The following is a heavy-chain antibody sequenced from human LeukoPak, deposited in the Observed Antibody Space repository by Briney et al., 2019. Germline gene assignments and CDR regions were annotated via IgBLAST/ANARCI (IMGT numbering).Heavy chain of an antibody. CDR1: GYTLTTHY. D-gene: IGHD3-22*01. V-gene: IGHV1-46*01. Sequence: ASVKVSCKASGYTLTTHYIHWVRQAPGQGLEWMGIINPSDGGASYAQKFQGRLTMSRDTSTSTLYMDLSSLRSEDTAIYYCARKAPHDSSGWYFDLWGRGTLVTVSS. CDR3: ARKAPHDSSGWYFDL. J-gene: IGHJ2*01. CDR2: INPSDGGA.